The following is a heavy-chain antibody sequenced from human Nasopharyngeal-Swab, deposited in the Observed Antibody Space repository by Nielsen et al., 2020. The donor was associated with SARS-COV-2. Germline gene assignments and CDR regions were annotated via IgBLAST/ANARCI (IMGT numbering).Heavy chain of an antibody. D-gene: IGHD6-19*01. Sequence: GGSLRLSCQASGSSFNSYWIGWVRQMPGKGLEWMAIIYPGDSDTRYNPSFQGQVTISVDKSISTAYLHWSSLRAPDTAMYYCAREGYTSGYYDYWGRGTLVTVSS. V-gene: IGHV5-51*01. CDR1: GSSFNSYW. J-gene: IGHJ4*02. CDR3: AREGYTSGYYDY. CDR2: IYPGDSDT.